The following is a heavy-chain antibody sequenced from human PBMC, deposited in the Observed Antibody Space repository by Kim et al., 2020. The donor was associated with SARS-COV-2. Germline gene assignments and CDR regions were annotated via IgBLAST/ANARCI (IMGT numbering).Heavy chain of an antibody. CDR3: AKDRIFWAAAGTFDY. Sequence: DSGKGRFTISRDNSKNTLYLQMNSLRAEDTAVYYCAKDRIFWAAAGTFDYWGQGTLVTVSS. J-gene: IGHJ4*02. V-gene: IGHV3-23*01. D-gene: IGHD6-13*01.